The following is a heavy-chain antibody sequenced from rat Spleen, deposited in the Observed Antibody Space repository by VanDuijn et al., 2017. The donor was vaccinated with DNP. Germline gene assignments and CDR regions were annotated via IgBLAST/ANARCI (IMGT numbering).Heavy chain of an antibody. CDR2: ISYSGST. CDR1: GYSITSSY. V-gene: IGHV3-1*01. CDR3: ARWPGYNPPYAMDA. J-gene: IGHJ4*01. Sequence: EVQLQESGPGLVKTSQSLSLTCSVTGYSITSSYRWNWIRKFPGNKMEWIGHISYSGSTSYNPSLKSRISITRDTSKNQFFLQLNSVTTEDTATYYCARWPGYNPPYAMDAWGQGTSVTVSS. D-gene: IGHD1-4*01.